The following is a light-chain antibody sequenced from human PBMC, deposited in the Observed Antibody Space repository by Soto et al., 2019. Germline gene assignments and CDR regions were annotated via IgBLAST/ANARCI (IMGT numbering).Light chain of an antibody. Sequence: EIVLTQSPGTLSLSPGERATLSCRASQSVNSDYLAWYQQKPGQAPRLLIYGVSSRATGIPDRFSGSGSGTDFTLTISRLEPEDFAVYYCQQYGSSRTFGQGTKVEI. CDR1: QSVNSDY. J-gene: IGKJ1*01. CDR2: GVS. V-gene: IGKV3-20*01. CDR3: QQYGSSRT.